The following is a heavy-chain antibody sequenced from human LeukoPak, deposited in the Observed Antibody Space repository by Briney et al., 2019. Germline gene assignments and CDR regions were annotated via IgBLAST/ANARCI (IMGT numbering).Heavy chain of an antibody. CDR1: GFSFHIHA. D-gene: IGHD2-2*02. CDR2: ISHAGHNT. J-gene: IGHJ5*02. Sequence: GGSLRLSCAASGFSFHIHAMTWVRQAPGKGLEWVAAISHAGHNTYYANSVKGRFDVSRDNSQETVFLQMKSLTAEDTAIYYCAKENSLYGVTALAGSFDLWGQGTLVTVSS. CDR3: AKENSLYGVTALAGSFDL. V-gene: IGHV3-23*01.